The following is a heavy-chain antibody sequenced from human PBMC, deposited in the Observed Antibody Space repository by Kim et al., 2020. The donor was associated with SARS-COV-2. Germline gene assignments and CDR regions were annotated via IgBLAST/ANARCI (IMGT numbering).Heavy chain of an antibody. D-gene: IGHD5-12*01. CDR2: ISYDGSNK. CDR1: GFTFSSYG. Sequence: GGSLRLSCAASGFTFSSYGMHWVRQAPGKGLEWVAVISYDGSNKYYADSVKGRFTISRDNSKNTLYLQMNSLRAEDTAVYYCANAYSGYGGLGWYFDLWGRGTLVTVSS. J-gene: IGHJ2*01. V-gene: IGHV3-30*18. CDR3: ANAYSGYGGLGWYFDL.